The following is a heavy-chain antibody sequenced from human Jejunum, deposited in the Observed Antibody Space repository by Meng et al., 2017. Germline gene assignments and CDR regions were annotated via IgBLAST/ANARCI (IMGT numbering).Heavy chain of an antibody. CDR1: GYSISSGYY. D-gene: IGHD1-26*01. J-gene: IGHJ4*02. Sequence: SETLSLTCTVSGYSISSGYYWGWIRQPPGKGLEWIGRIYHSGTTYYNPSLKSRVIISVDTSKNQFSLKLSSVTAAGTAVYYCARLSGTYYFDYWGQGTLVTVSS. V-gene: IGHV4-38-2*02. CDR3: ARLSGTYYFDY. CDR2: IYHSGTT.